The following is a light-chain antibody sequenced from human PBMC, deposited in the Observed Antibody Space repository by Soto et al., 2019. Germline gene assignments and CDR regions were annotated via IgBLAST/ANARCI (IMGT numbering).Light chain of an antibody. Sequence: QAVVTQEPSLTVSPGGTVTLTCDSSTGAVTSGHYPYWFQQKPGQAPRTLIYDTNKKHSWTPARFSGSLLGGKAALTLSGAQPDDEADYYCFLGYSGPRVFGGGTKLTVL. CDR2: DTN. CDR1: TGAVTSGHY. J-gene: IGLJ3*02. V-gene: IGLV7-46*01. CDR3: FLGYSGPRV.